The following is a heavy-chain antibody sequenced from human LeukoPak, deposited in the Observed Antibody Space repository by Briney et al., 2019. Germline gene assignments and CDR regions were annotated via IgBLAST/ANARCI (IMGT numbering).Heavy chain of an antibody. CDR1: GFTFDDYA. V-gene: IGHV3-9*01. J-gene: IGHJ5*02. Sequence: GRSLRLSCAASGFTFDDYAMHWVRQAPGKGLEWVSGISWNSGSIGYADSVKGRFTISRDNAKNSLYLQMNSLRAEDTAVYHCARGRGYCSSTSCLNWFDPWGQGTLVTVSS. CDR2: ISWNSGSI. CDR3: ARGRGYCSSTSCLNWFDP. D-gene: IGHD2-2*01.